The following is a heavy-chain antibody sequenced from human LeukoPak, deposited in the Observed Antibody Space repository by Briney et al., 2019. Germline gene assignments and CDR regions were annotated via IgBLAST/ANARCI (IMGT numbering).Heavy chain of an antibody. CDR3: TRGGRGDGSVRSFNI. Sequence: PSQTLSLTCAISGDSVSSNSATWNWIRQSPSRGLEWLGRTYYRSKWYNDYGSTVQSRIAINPDTSKNQFSLQLNSVTPEDAAVYYCTRGGRGDGSVRSFNIWGQGTMVTVSS. CDR1: GDSVSSNSAT. D-gene: IGHD5-12*01. CDR2: TYYRSKWYN. J-gene: IGHJ3*02. V-gene: IGHV6-1*01.